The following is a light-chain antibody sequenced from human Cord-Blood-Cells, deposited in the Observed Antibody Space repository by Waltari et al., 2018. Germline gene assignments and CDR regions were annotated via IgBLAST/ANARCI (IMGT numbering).Light chain of an antibody. Sequence: DIQMTQSPSSLSASVGDRVTITCRASKSISSYLNWYQQKPGKAPKLLIYAASSLQSGVPSRFSGSGSVTDFTLTISSLQPEDFATYYCQQSYSTPWTFGQGTKVEIK. CDR3: QQSYSTPWT. J-gene: IGKJ1*01. CDR2: AAS. CDR1: KSISSY. V-gene: IGKV1-39*01.